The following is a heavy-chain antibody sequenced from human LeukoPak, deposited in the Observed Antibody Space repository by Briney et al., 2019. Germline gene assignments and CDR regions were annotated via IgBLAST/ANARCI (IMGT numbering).Heavy chain of an antibody. CDR1: GGSISSGDYY. Sequence: SETLSLTCTVSGGSISSGDYYWSWIRQPPGKGLEWIGYIYYSGSTYYNPSLKSRVTISVDTSKNQFSLKLSSVTAADTAVYYCARTVSERWFDYWGQGTLVTVSS. V-gene: IGHV4-30-4*01. J-gene: IGHJ4*02. D-gene: IGHD3-16*01. CDR2: IYYSGST. CDR3: ARTVSERWFDY.